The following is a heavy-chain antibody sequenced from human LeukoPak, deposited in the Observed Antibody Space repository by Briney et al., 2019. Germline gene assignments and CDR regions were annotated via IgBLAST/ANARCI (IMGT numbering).Heavy chain of an antibody. Sequence: SETLSLACTVSAGSISSYYCSWIRQPPGKGLEWIGYIYYSGNTDYNPSLESRVTISVDTSKNQFSLKLSSVTAADTAVYYCARLSGSGVKANYWGQGTLVTVSS. CDR2: IYYSGNT. CDR3: ARLSGSGVKANY. J-gene: IGHJ4*02. D-gene: IGHD3-10*01. CDR1: AGSISSYY. V-gene: IGHV4-59*08.